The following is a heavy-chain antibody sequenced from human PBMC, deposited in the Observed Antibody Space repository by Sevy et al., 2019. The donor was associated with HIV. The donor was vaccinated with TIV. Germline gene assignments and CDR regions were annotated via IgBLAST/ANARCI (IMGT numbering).Heavy chain of an antibody. CDR2: ISAYNGNT. J-gene: IGHJ6*02. Sequence: ASVKVSCKASGYTFTSYGISWVRQAPGQGLEWMGWISAYNGNTNYAQKLQGRVTMTTDTSTSTAYMELRSLRSDDTAVYYCAREGLVGGYYYYYYGMDVWGQGTTVTVSS. CDR3: AREGLVGGYYYYYYGMDV. D-gene: IGHD1-26*01. CDR1: GYTFTSYG. V-gene: IGHV1-18*01.